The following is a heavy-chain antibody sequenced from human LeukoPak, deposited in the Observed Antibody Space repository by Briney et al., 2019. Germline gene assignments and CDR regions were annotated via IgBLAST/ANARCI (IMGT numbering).Heavy chain of an antibody. CDR3: AKEAWSGPVVTHDPPFDY. D-gene: IGHD4-23*01. J-gene: IGHJ4*02. Sequence: QSGGSLRLSCAASGFTFSSYGMSWVRQAPGKGLEWVSAISGSGGSTYYADSVKGRFTISRDNSKNTLYLQMNSLRAEDTAVYYCAKEAWSGPVVTHDPPFDYWGQGTLVTVSS. CDR1: GFTFSSYG. CDR2: ISGSGGST. V-gene: IGHV3-23*01.